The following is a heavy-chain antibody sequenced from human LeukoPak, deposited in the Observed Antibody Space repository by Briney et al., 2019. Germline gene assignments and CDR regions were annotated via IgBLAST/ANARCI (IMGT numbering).Heavy chain of an antibody. CDR1: GGTFSSYA. Sequence: SVKVSCKASGGTFSSYAISWVRQAPGQGLEWMGRIIPILGIANFAQKFQGRVTITADKSTSTAYMELSSLRSEDTAVYYCARVPRNTAMATFWFDPWGQGTLVTVSS. J-gene: IGHJ5*02. CDR3: ARVPRNTAMATFWFDP. V-gene: IGHV1-69*04. CDR2: IIPILGIA. D-gene: IGHD5-18*01.